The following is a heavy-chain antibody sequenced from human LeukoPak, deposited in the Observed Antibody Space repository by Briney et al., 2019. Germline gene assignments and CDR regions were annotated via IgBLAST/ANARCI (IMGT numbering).Heavy chain of an antibody. CDR3: AHPTEYSSSWYGNWFDP. D-gene: IGHD6-13*01. Sequence: GGSLRLSCAASGFTFSRYGTSWVRQAPGKGLEWVSAISGRGGSSTYYINSVKGRFTISRDNSKNTLYLQMNSLRAEDTAVYYCAHPTEYSSSWYGNWFDPWGQGTLVTVSS. V-gene: IGHV3-23*01. CDR1: GFTFSRYG. CDR2: ISGRGGSST. J-gene: IGHJ5*02.